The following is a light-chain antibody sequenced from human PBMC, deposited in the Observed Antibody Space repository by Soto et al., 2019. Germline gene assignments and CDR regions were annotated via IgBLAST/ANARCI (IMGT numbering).Light chain of an antibody. Sequence: EIVMTQSPATLSVSPGERVTLSCRASQSVSINLAWYQQKVGQAPRLLIYGASTRATGIPARFSGRGSGTGFTLTISSLQSEDFAVYYCQQYTNWPPNTFGQGTRLEIK. J-gene: IGKJ5*01. CDR3: QQYTNWPPNT. V-gene: IGKV3-15*01. CDR2: GAS. CDR1: QSVSIN.